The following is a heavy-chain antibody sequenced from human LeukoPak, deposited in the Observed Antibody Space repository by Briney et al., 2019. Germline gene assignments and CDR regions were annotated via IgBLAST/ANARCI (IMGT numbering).Heavy chain of an antibody. D-gene: IGHD5-12*01. CDR2: IYHSGST. Sequence: KPSETLSLTCAVPGYSLSSGYYWGWVRQPPGKGLEWIGSIYHSGSTDYNPSLKSRVTMSVDTSKNQFSLKLSSVTAADTAVYYCARLVRSGLDCDYWGQGTLVIVSS. V-gene: IGHV4-38-2*01. J-gene: IGHJ4*02. CDR1: GYSLSSGYY. CDR3: ARLVRSGLDCDY.